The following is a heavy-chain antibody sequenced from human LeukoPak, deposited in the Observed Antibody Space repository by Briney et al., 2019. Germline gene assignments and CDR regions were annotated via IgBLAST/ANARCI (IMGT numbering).Heavy chain of an antibody. CDR2: IYYSGST. J-gene: IGHJ4*02. D-gene: IGHD1-26*01. Sequence: SETLSLTCTVSGGSISSSSYYWGWIRQPPGKGLEWIGSIYYSGSTYYNPSLKSRVTISVDTSKNQFSLKLSSVTAADTAVYYCASEPGSYLIYWGQGTLVTVSS. CDR3: ASEPGSYLIY. V-gene: IGHV4-39*07. CDR1: GGSISSSSYY.